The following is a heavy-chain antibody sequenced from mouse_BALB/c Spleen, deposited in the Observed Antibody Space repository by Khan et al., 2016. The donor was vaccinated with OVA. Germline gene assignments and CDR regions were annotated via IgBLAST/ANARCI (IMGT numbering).Heavy chain of an antibody. CDR3: ARGGYGGFAY. Sequence: QVQLHQSGGDLMKPGASVKISCKATGYTFSSYWIEWVKQRPGHGLAWIGQIFPGSVSTTYNEKFTGKATFTADTSSNTAYMQLSSLTSEDSAVYYCARGGYGGFAYWGQGTLVTVSA. J-gene: IGHJ3*01. D-gene: IGHD2-2*01. CDR2: IFPGSVST. V-gene: IGHV1-9*01. CDR1: GYTFSSYW.